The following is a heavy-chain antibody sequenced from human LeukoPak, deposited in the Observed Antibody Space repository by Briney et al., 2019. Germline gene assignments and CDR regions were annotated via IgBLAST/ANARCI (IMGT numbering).Heavy chain of an antibody. CDR3: ARGIYDRSGFSYYYYHMDG. D-gene: IGHD3-22*01. CDR2: IYYRGNT. J-gene: IGHJ6*03. Sequence: PSETLSLTCFVSGGSISSYYWSWVRQPPGKGLEWVGYIYYRGNTNYNPSLKRRVTISLDTSKNQSSLKLSSVTAADTAVYHGARGIYDRSGFSYYYYHMDGGGKGTTGTVS. CDR1: GGSISSYY. V-gene: IGHV4-59*01.